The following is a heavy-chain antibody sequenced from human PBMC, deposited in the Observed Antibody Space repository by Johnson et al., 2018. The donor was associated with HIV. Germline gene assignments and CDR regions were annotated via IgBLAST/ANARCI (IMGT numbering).Heavy chain of an antibody. Sequence: VQLVESGGGVAQPGRSLRLSCAASGFTFDDYAMHWVRQAPGKGLEWVSGISWNSGSIGYADSVKGRFTISRDNAKNTLYLQMNSLRAEDTAVYYCARAGVVFSTASHDAFDIWGHGTMVTVSS. CDR1: GFTFDDYA. J-gene: IGHJ3*02. D-gene: IGHD2-21*01. CDR3: ARAGVVFSTASHDAFDI. V-gene: IGHV3-9*01. CDR2: ISWNSGSI.